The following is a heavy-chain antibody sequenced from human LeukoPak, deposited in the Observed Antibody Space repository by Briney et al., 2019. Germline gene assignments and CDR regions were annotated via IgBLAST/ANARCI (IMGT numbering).Heavy chain of an antibody. CDR1: GFTFSESA. V-gene: IGHV3-73*01. Sequence: PGGSLRLSCAVSGFTFSESAIHWVRQASGKGLEWVGRMRSKGNNYATTYADSVRGRFTISRDDSKNTAFLQMNSMKTGDTAVYYCTRDLRDWLLYFMDVWGKGTTVTVSS. CDR3: TRDLRDWLLYFMDV. CDR2: MRSKGNNYAT. D-gene: IGHD3/OR15-3a*01. J-gene: IGHJ6*03.